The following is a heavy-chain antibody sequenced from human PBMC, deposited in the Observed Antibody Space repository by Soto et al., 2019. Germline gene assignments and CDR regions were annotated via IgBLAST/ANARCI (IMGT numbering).Heavy chain of an antibody. J-gene: IGHJ5*02. Sequence: GGSLRLSCAASGFTFSSYWMSWVRQAPGKGLEWVANIKQDGSEKYYVDSVKGRFTISRDNAKNSLYLQMNSLRAEDTAVYYCARDKKRHIVVVVAATSVPYNWFDPWGQGTLVTVSS. CDR3: ARDKKRHIVVVVAATSVPYNWFDP. CDR1: GFTFSSYW. V-gene: IGHV3-7*01. CDR2: IKQDGSEK. D-gene: IGHD2-15*01.